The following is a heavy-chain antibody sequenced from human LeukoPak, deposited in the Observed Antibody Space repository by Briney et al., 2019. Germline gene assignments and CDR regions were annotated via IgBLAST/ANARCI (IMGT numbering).Heavy chain of an antibody. Sequence: GGSLRLSCAASGFTFSNHWMNWVRQAPRKGLEWVSRISKDGSTSYADSVKGRFTISRDNAKNSLYLQMNSLRAEDTAVYYCARDATTRGAFDIWGQGTMVTVSS. V-gene: IGHV3-74*01. J-gene: IGHJ3*02. D-gene: IGHD1-14*01. CDR2: ISKDGST. CDR3: ARDATTRGAFDI. CDR1: GFTFSNHW.